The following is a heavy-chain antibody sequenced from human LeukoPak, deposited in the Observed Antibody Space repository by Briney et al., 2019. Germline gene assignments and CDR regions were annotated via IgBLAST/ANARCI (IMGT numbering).Heavy chain of an antibody. J-gene: IGHJ6*03. D-gene: IGHD2-15*01. V-gene: IGHV3-30*04. CDR2: ISYDGSNK. CDR1: GFTFSSYA. CDR3: ARGYCSGGSCYWTHYYYYMDV. Sequence: PGGSLRLSCAASGFTFSSYAMHWVRQAPGKGLEWVAVISYDGSNKYYADSVKGRFTISRDNSKNTLYLQMNSLRAEDTAVYYCARGYCSGGSCYWTHYYYYMDVWGKGTTVTVSS.